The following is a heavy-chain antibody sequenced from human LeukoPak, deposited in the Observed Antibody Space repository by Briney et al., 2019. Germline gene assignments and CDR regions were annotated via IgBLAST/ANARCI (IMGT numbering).Heavy chain of an antibody. J-gene: IGHJ4*02. V-gene: IGHV4-34*01. Sequence: PETLSLTCAVYGGSFSGYYWSWIRQPPGKGLEWIGEINHSGSTNYNPSLKSRVTISVDTSKNQFSLKLGSVTAADTAVYYCASKPYSSSSWDYWGQGTLVTVSS. CDR2: INHSGST. CDR1: GGSFSGYY. CDR3: ASKPYSSSSWDY. D-gene: IGHD6-6*01.